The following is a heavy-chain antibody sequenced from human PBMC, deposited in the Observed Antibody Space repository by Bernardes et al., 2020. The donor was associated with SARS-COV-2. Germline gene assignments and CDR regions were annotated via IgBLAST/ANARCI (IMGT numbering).Heavy chain of an antibody. CDR1: GGSISSSDW. D-gene: IGHD2-21*02. V-gene: IGHV4-4*02. Sequence: SETLSLTCAVSGGSISSSDWWNWVRQPPGKGLEWIGEISHSGSTDYNPSLKSRVTISVDKSKNHFSLSLSSVTAADTAVYYCAKDRGGDWHGNGYFALWGRISLGTVTS. CDR2: ISHSGST. J-gene: IGHJ2*01. CDR3: AKDRGGDWHGNGYFAL.